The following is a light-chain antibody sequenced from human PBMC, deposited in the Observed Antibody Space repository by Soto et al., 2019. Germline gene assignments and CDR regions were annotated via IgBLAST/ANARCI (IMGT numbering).Light chain of an antibody. Sequence: QSALTQPRSVSGSPGQSVTISCTGTSSDVGEYNYVSWYQQHPGKAPKLMIYDVSKWPAGVPDRFSGSKSGNTASLTISALQAEDEADYYCCSYAGSYTYVFGTGTKVTVL. V-gene: IGLV2-11*02. CDR1: SSDVGEYNY. CDR3: CSYAGSYTYV. J-gene: IGLJ1*01. CDR2: DVS.